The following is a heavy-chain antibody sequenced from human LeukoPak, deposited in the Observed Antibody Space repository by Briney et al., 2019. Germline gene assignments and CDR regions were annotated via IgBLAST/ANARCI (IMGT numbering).Heavy chain of an antibody. Sequence: SETLSLTCAVSGGSISSSHWWSWVRQRPGKGLEWIGEMYHSGRTDYNPSLKSRVTISVDKSKNQFSLRLSSVTAADTAVYYCARGVDDSSGNYYVIWFDPWGQGTLVTVS. V-gene: IGHV4-4*02. CDR3: ARGVDDSSGNYYVIWFDP. J-gene: IGHJ5*02. CDR1: GGSISSSHW. D-gene: IGHD3-22*01. CDR2: MYHSGRT.